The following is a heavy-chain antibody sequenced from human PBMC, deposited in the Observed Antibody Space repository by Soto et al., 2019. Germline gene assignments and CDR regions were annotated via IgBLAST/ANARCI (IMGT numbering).Heavy chain of an antibody. CDR3: ALGFSSGSGPHVFDP. V-gene: IGHV1-69*13. CDR1: GGTFSSYA. J-gene: IGHJ5*02. D-gene: IGHD3-3*01. Sequence: VKVSCTASGGTFSSYAISWVRQAPGQGLEWMGGIIPIFGTADYAQKFQGRVTITADESTSTAYMELSSLRSEDTAVYYCALGFSSGSGPHVFDPCGEGTLVTFSS. CDR2: IIPIFGTA.